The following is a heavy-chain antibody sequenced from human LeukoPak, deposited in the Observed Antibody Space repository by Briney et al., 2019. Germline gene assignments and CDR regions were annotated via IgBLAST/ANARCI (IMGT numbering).Heavy chain of an antibody. V-gene: IGHV3-21*04. Sequence: GGSLRLSCAASGFTFSSYAMSWVRQAPGKGLEWVSSISGSSSYIYYADSVKGRFTISRDNSKNSLYLQMNSLRAEDTALYYCAKGHGGTTYYYYYYMDVWGKGTTVTVSS. CDR3: AKGHGGTTYYYYYYMDV. CDR1: GFTFSSYA. D-gene: IGHD4-23*01. J-gene: IGHJ6*03. CDR2: ISGSSSYI.